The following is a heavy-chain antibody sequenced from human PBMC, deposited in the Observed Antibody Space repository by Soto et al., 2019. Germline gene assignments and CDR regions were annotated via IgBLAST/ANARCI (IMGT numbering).Heavy chain of an antibody. V-gene: IGHV4-31*03. D-gene: IGHD3-16*02. J-gene: IGHJ3*02. CDR1: GGSISSGGYY. Sequence: QVQLQESGPGLVKPSQTLSLTCTVSGGSISSGGYYWSWIRQHPGKGLEWIGYIYYSGSTYYNPSLKSRVTISVDTSKNQFSLKLSSVTAADTAVYYCARVEGCSSTSCPYDYIWGSYRADAFDIWGQGTMVTVSS. CDR3: ARVEGCSSTSCPYDYIWGSYRADAFDI. CDR2: IYYSGST.